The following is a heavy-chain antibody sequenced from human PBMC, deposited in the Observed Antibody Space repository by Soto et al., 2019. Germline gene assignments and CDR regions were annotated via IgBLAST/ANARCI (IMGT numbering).Heavy chain of an antibody. Sequence: EVQLLESGGGLVQPGGSLRLSCAASGFTFSSYAMSWVRQAPGKGLEWVSAISGSGGSTYYADSVKGRFTISRDKSKNTLYLQMNSLRAEDTAVYYCAKDSPIFGVVTPYYFDYWGQGTLVTVSS. CDR2: ISGSGGST. J-gene: IGHJ4*02. CDR3: AKDSPIFGVVTPYYFDY. CDR1: GFTFSSYA. V-gene: IGHV3-23*01. D-gene: IGHD3-3*01.